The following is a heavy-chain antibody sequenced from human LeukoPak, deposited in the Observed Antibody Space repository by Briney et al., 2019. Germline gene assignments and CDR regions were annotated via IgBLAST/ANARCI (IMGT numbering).Heavy chain of an antibody. V-gene: IGHV4-34*01. Sequence: SETLSLTCAXXGGSFXXXXXXXXXQPPGKGLEXXXXXXHSGSXNYNPSLKSRGTXXXDTSKNQFSLKLSSVTAADTAVYYCARGVYYDSSGYYFRPFDYWGQGALVTVSS. J-gene: IGHJ4*02. CDR3: ARGVYYDSSGYYFRPFDY. D-gene: IGHD3-22*01. CDR2: XXHSGSX. CDR1: GGSFXXXX.